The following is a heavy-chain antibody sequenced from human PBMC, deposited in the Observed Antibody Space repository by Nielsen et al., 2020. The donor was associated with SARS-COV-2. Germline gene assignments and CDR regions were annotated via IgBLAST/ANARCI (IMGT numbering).Heavy chain of an antibody. J-gene: IGHJ4*02. D-gene: IGHD4-17*01. CDR1: GGSISSGYY. Sequence: SETLSLTCTVSGGSISSGYYWGWIRQPPGKGLEWIGSIYHSGSTYYNPSLKSRVTISVDTSKNQFSLKLSSVTAADTAVYYCARTMTTVTRTFDYWGQGTLVTVSS. CDR3: ARTMTTVTRTFDY. CDR2: IYHSGST. V-gene: IGHV4-38-2*02.